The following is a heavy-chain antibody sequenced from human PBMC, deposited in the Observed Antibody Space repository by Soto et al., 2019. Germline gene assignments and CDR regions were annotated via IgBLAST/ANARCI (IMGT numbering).Heavy chain of an antibody. CDR1: GYTFTGYY. CDR2: INPNSGGT. Sequence: ASVKVSCKASGYTFTGYYMHWVRQAPGQGLEWMGWINPNSGGTNYAQKFQGWVTMTRDTSISTAYMELSRLRSDDTAVYYCARGLGGDYVGVVYYYYGMDVWGQGTTVTVSS. J-gene: IGHJ6*02. CDR3: ARGLGGDYVGVVYYYYGMDV. V-gene: IGHV1-2*04. D-gene: IGHD4-17*01.